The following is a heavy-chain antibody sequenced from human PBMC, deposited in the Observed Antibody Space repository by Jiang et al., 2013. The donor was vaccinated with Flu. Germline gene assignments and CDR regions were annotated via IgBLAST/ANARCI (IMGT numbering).Heavy chain of an antibody. CDR1: GFSLTTPGMR. V-gene: IGHV2-70*04. CDR3: AHRREDGYVWGSFDY. D-gene: IGHD3-16*01. J-gene: IGHJ4*02. Sequence: KPTQTLTLTCTFSGFSLTTPGMRVSWIRQPPGKSLEWLARIDWDDDTFYSTSLKTRLTITKDTSKNQVVLTMTNMDPVDTATYYCAHRREDGYVWGSFDYWGQGTLVTVSS. CDR2: IDWDDDT.